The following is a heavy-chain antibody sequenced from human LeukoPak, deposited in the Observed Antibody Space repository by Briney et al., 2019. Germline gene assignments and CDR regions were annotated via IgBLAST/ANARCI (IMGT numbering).Heavy chain of an antibody. CDR2: INPNSGGT. Sequence: GASVKGSCKASGYTFTGYCMHWVRQAPGQGLEWMGWINPNSGGTNYAQKFQGRVTMTRDTSISTAYMELIRLRSDDTAVFYCVRLSGDRNWFDAWGQGILVTVSS. J-gene: IGHJ5*02. D-gene: IGHD2-21*01. CDR1: GYTFTGYC. V-gene: IGHV1-2*02. CDR3: VRLSGDRNWFDA.